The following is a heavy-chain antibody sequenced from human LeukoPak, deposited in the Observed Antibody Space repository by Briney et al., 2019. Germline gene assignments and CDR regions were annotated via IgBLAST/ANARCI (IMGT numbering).Heavy chain of an antibody. CDR2: INPNSGGT. D-gene: IGHD5-12*01. J-gene: IGHJ4*02. V-gene: IGHV1-2*02. Sequence: ASVKVSCKASGYTFTGYYMHWVRQAPGQGLEWMGWINPNSGGTNYAQKFQGRVTMTRDTSISTAYMELSRLRPDDTAVYYCARDMYGGYGSDFDYWGQGTLVTVSS. CDR3: ARDMYGGYGSDFDY. CDR1: GYTFTGYY.